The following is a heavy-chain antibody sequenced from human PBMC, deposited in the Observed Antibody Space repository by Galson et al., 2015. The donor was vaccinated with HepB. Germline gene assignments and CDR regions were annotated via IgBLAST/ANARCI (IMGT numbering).Heavy chain of an antibody. CDR3: GREIYLENSPYYFDY. J-gene: IGHJ4*02. CDR2: ISSTGRYI. CDR1: GFNFFTYS. D-gene: IGHD1-1*01. V-gene: IGHV3-21*01. Sequence: SLRLSCAASGFNFFTYSMNWVRQAPGKGLEWVSSISSTGRYIYYADSVKGRFTISRDNADNSLYLQMNSLSAEDTAVYYCGREIYLENSPYYFDYWGQGTLVTVSS.